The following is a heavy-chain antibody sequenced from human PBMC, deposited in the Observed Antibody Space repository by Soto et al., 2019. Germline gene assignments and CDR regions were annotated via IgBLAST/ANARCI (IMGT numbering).Heavy chain of an antibody. Sequence: GGSLRLSCAASGFTFSNAWMNWVRQAPGKGLEWVGRIKSKTDGGTTDYAAPVKGRFTISRDDSKNTLYLQMNSLKTEDTAVYYCTTDLPYDSSGYYSGGADYWGQGTLVTVSS. J-gene: IGHJ4*02. CDR3: TTDLPYDSSGYYSGGADY. CDR1: GFTFSNAW. V-gene: IGHV3-15*07. CDR2: IKSKTDGGTT. D-gene: IGHD3-22*01.